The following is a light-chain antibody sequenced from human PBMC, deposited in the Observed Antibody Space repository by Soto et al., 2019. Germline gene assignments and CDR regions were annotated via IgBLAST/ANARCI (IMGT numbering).Light chain of an antibody. CDR3: QQCYSTALT. CDR2: AAS. V-gene: IGKV1-39*01. J-gene: IGKJ4*01. CDR1: QSISTY. Sequence: DIQLTQSPYSLSASVGDRVTITCRASQSISTYLNWYQQKPGKAPNLLIYAASTLQSGVPSRFIGSRSGTDFTLTISGLQPDDFATYYCQQCYSTALTFGGGTKVEIK.